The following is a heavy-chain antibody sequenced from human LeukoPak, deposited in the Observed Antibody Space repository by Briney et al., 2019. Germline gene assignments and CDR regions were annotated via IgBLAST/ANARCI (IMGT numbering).Heavy chain of an antibody. CDR3: ARGQPSGVVVPAAPYYYMDV. J-gene: IGHJ6*03. Sequence: PSETLSLTCTVSGGSISSYYWSWIRQPPGKGLEWIGEINHSGSTNYNPSLKSRVTISVDTSKNQFSLKLSSVTAADTAVYYCARGQPSGVVVPAAPYYYMDVWGKGTTVTVSS. V-gene: IGHV4-34*01. CDR2: INHSGST. CDR1: GGSISSYY. D-gene: IGHD2-2*01.